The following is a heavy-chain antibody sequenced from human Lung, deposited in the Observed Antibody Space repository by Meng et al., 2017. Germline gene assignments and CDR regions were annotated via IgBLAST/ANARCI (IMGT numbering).Heavy chain of an antibody. CDR2: IYNSGST. CDR1: GGSISSSNYY. J-gene: IGHJ2*01. V-gene: IGHV4-30-4*01. Sequence: HVQLQESGPGLGKPSQTLSLTCTVSGGSISSSNYYWSWIRQPPGKGLEWSGHIYNSGSTYYNPSLKSRITISVDTSKNQFSLKLSSVTAADTAVYYCARGQKGYFDLWGRGTLVTVSS. CDR3: ARGQKGYFDL.